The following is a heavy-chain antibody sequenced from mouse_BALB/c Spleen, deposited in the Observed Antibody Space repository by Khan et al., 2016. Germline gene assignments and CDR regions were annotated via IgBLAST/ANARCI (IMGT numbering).Heavy chain of an antibody. D-gene: IGHD3-1*01. CDR3: ARAGTWAMDY. J-gene: IGHJ4*01. CDR2: ISSGSSTI. V-gene: IGHV5-17*02. Sequence: EVELVESGGGLVQPGGSRKLSCAASGFTFSSFGMHWVRQAPEKGLEWVAYISSGSSTIYYADTVKGRFTISRDNPTNPLFLQMTSLRSEDTAMYYCARAGTWAMDYWGQGTSVTVSS. CDR1: GFTFSSFG.